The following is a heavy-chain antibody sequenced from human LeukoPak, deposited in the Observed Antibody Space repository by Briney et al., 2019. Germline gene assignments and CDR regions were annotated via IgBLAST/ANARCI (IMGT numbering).Heavy chain of an antibody. D-gene: IGHD3-16*01. CDR1: GFTSSSYW. J-gene: IGHJ4*02. V-gene: IGHV3-74*01. Sequence: GGSLRLSCAASGFTSSSYWMHWVRQAPGKGLVWVSRISGDGSITTYADSVKGRFTISRDNAKNTLFLQMNSLRVEDTAVYYCARAYIKAFDYWGQGTLVTVSS. CDR3: ARAYIKAFDY. CDR2: ISGDGSIT.